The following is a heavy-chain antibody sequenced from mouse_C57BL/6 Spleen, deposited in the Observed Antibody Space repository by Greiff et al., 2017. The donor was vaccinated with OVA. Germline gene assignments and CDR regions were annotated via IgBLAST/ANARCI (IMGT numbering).Heavy chain of an antibody. CDR1: GFTFNTYA. CDR3: VRESRNYYGSSYWYFDV. D-gene: IGHD1-1*01. CDR2: IRSKSSNYAT. J-gene: IGHJ1*03. V-gene: IGHV10-3*01. Sequence: EVKLVESGGGLVQPKGSLKLSCAASGFTFNTYAMHWVRQAPGKGLEWVARIRSKSSNYATYYADSVKDRFTISRDDSQSMLYLQMNNLKTEDTAMYYCVRESRNYYGSSYWYFDVWGTGTTVTVSS.